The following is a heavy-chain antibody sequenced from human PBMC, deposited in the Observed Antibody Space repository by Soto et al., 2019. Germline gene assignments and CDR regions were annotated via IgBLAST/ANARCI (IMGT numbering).Heavy chain of an antibody. CDR1: GFTFSDYA. D-gene: IGHD6-19*01. J-gene: IGHJ4*02. V-gene: IGHV3-23*01. Sequence: EVQLLESGGDLVQPGGSLTLSCAASGFTFSDYAMSWVRQAPGKGLEWVSAFRGGGGSTFYADSVRGRFTISRDNAKSTLYLQMNSLRAEDKAVYYCAKIGWSEVAGWEFDYWGQGTLVTVSS. CDR2: FRGGGGST. CDR3: AKIGWSEVAGWEFDY.